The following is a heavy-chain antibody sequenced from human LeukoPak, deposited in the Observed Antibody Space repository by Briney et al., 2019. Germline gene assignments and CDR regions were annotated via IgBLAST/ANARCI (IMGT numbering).Heavy chain of an antibody. Sequence: GGSLRLSCAASGFTFSSYAMSWVRQAPGKRLEWVSGISGSGGGTYYADSVKGRFTISRDNSKNTLYLQMNSLRAEDTAVYYCAKNKAAAVGIIDYWGQGTLVTVSS. J-gene: IGHJ4*02. CDR2: ISGSGGGT. V-gene: IGHV3-23*01. D-gene: IGHD6-19*01. CDR1: GFTFSSYA. CDR3: AKNKAAAVGIIDY.